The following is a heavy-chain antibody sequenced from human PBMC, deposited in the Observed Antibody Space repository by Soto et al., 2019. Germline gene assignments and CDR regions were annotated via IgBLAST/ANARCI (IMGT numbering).Heavy chain of an antibody. J-gene: IGHJ4*02. D-gene: IGHD1-26*01. CDR2: IYYSGST. Sequence: SETLSLTCPVSGGSISSGGYYWSWIRQPPGKGLEWIGNIYYSGSTYYNPSLKSRVTISVDTSKNQFSLKLSSVTAADTAVYYCAREPSGSYYVGYLEYWGQGALVTVSS. V-gene: IGHV4-39*02. CDR1: GGSISSGGYY. CDR3: AREPSGSYYVGYLEY.